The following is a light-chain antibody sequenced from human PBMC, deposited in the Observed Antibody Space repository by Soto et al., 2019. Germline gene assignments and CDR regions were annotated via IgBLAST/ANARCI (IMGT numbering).Light chain of an antibody. CDR2: AAS. J-gene: IGKJ5*01. CDR3: QQSFGPLTIT. Sequence: DLQMTQSPSSLSASVGDRVTITCRASQSINNYLNWYQQRPGKAPQLLIYAASNLQSGVPSRFSGSGSGTDFTLTISSLQPEDFATYYGQQSFGPLTITFGQGTRLEIK. CDR1: QSINNY. V-gene: IGKV1-39*01.